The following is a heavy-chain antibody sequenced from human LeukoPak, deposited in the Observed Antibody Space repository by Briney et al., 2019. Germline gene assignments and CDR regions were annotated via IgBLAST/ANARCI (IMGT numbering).Heavy chain of an antibody. Sequence: SETLSLTCTVSGVSITTHYWSWIRQAPGKGLEWIGYIYHSGASNYNPSLKSRVTISIDTSKNEFSLKVTSVTAADTAVYYCAREANDFGSGTYFEGTFDYWGQGSLVTVSS. V-gene: IGHV4-59*11. D-gene: IGHD3-10*01. CDR3: AREANDFGSGTYFEGTFDY. CDR1: GVSITTHY. CDR2: IYHSGAS. J-gene: IGHJ4*02.